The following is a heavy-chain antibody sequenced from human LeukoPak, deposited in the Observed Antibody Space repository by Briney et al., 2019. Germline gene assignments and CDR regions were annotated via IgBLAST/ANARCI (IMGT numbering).Heavy chain of an antibody. CDR2: IYYSGST. J-gene: IGHJ3*02. Sequence: SETLSLTCTVSGGSISSGDYYWSWIRQPPGKGLEWIGYIYYSGSTYYNPSLKSRVTISVDTSKNQFSLKLSSVTAADTAVYYCARRTPTMSDAFDIWGQGTMVTVSS. CDR1: GGSISSGDYY. D-gene: IGHD3-22*01. V-gene: IGHV4-30-4*01. CDR3: ARRTPTMSDAFDI.